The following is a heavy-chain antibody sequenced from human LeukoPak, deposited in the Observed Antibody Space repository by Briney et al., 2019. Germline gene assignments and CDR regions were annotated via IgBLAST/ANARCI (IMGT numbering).Heavy chain of an antibody. CDR2: TYYRSKWYN. CDR3: AKGGGSLDY. D-gene: IGHD1-26*01. Sequence: SQTLSLTCALSGDSFSSNSAGWGWLRQSPSRGLEWLGRTYYRSKWYNDYAVSVKGLITINPDTSKNQFSLQLNSVTPEDTAVYYCAKGGGSLDYWGRGTLVTVSS. J-gene: IGHJ4*02. V-gene: IGHV6-1*01. CDR1: GDSFSSNSAG.